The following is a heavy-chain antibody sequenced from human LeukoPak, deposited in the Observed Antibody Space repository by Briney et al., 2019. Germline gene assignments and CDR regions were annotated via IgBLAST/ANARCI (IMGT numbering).Heavy chain of an antibody. J-gene: IGHJ5*02. V-gene: IGHV1-2*02. CDR1: GYTFIDYY. Sequence: ASVKVSCKASGYTFIDYYIHWVRQAPGQGLEWMGWINPNSGGTNYAQKFQGRVTMTTDTSMSTAYMELSRLTSDDTAVYYCARAGGRSWFDPWGQGTLVTVSS. CDR2: INPNSGGT. CDR3: ARAGGRSWFDP.